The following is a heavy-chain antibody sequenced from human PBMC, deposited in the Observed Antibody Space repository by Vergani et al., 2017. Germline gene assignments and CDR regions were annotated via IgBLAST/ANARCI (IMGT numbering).Heavy chain of an antibody. J-gene: IGHJ6*02. CDR2: IIYTGIT. CDR1: GVSIKSGFW. V-gene: IGHV4-4*03. D-gene: IGHD2-21*01. CDR3: VGAQGGDVPHDKRGYFFYGMDV. Sequence: VQLQESGPGLVKPPGTLSLTCAVSGVSIKSGFWWNWVRQPPGKGMEWIGEIIYTGITNYNSSLKSRVSMAVDTSKNQVSLNLTSVTAADTAMDYCVGAQGGDVPHDKRGYFFYGMDVWGQGTTVTVSS.